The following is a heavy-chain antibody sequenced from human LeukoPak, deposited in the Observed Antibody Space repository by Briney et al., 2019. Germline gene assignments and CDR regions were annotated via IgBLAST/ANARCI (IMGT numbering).Heavy chain of an antibody. Sequence: PGESLKISCKGPGYSFPTYWIAWVRQMPGKGLGWMGLIYPDESNIRYSPSFQGQVTISADKSISTASLQWSSLKASDTAMYYCARPPSRGYSSSFEYWGQGTLVTVS. J-gene: IGHJ4*02. CDR2: IYPDESNI. D-gene: IGHD2-2*03. CDR1: GYSFPTYW. CDR3: ARPPSRGYSSSFEY. V-gene: IGHV5-51*01.